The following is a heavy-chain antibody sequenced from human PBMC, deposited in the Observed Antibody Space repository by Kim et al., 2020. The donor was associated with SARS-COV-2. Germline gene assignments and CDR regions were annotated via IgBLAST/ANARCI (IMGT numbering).Heavy chain of an antibody. D-gene: IGHD6-13*01. J-gene: IGHJ5*01. CDR1: GYSISSGYY. Sequence: SETLSLTCTVSGYSISSGYYCGWIRQPPGKGLEWFGSNYHSGSTYYYPSPKSRVVISAETTKNKLFLKLSFATAAATAAAYCGSDYPSSWGLRWVDSWG. V-gene: IGHV4-38-2*02. CDR3: GSDYPSSWGLRWVDS. CDR2: NYHSGST.